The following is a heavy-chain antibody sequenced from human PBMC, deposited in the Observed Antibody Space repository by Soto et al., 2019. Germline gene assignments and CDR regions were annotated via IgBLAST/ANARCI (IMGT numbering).Heavy chain of an antibody. Sequence: QVQLVQSGAEVKKPGSSVKVSCKASGGTFSSYTISWVRQAPGQGLEWMGRIIPILGIANYAQKFQGRVTITADKSTSTAYMELSSLRSGDTAVYYCAGVTMVRGVISSYYYYGMDVWGQGTTVTVSS. V-gene: IGHV1-69*02. CDR1: GGTFSSYT. CDR2: IIPILGIA. D-gene: IGHD3-10*01. CDR3: AGVTMVRGVISSYYYYGMDV. J-gene: IGHJ6*02.